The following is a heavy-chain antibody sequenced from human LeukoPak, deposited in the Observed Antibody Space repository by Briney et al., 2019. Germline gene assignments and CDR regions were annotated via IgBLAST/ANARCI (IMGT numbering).Heavy chain of an antibody. D-gene: IGHD1-26*01. V-gene: IGHV4-59*01. J-gene: IGHJ4*02. CDR3: ARSSGAYRSFDY. CDR1: GGSISTYY. CDR2: IYYSGTT. Sequence: SETLSLTCTVSGGSISTYYWSWIRQPPGKGLEWIGYIYYSGTTDYNPSLKSRDTISVDTSNNQFSLRVTSVTAADTAVYYCARSSGAYRSFDYWGQGTLVPVSS.